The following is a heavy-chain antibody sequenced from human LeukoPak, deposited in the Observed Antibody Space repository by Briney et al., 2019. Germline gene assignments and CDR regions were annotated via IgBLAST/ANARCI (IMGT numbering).Heavy chain of an antibody. D-gene: IGHD6-19*01. CDR1: GFTFSSYG. CDR3: ARSVSRPPTVAGY. J-gene: IGHJ4*02. Sequence: GGSLRLSCAASGFTFSSYGMHWVRQAPGKGLEWVAVISYDGSNKYYADSVKGRFTISRDNSKNTLYLQMNSLRSDDTAVYYCARSVSRPPTVAGYWGQGTLVTVSS. V-gene: IGHV3-30*03. CDR2: ISYDGSNK.